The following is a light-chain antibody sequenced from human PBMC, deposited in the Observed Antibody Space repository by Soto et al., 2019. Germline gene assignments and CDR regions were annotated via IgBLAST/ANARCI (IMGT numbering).Light chain of an antibody. J-gene: IGKJ2*01. CDR2: LGS. CDR3: MQALQTSYT. CDR1: QSLLHSNGYNY. Sequence: DIVMTQSPLSLPVTPGEPASISCRSSQSLLHSNGYNYLDWYLQKPGQSPQLLIYLGSNRASGVPDRFSGSGSGPDFTLKISRVEAEDVGVYYCMQALQTSYTFGQRTKVDIK. V-gene: IGKV2-28*01.